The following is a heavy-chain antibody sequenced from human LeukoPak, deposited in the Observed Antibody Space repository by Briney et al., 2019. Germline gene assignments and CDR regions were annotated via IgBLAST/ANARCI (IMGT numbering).Heavy chain of an antibody. CDR2: INHSGSA. D-gene: IGHD4-17*01. CDR3: ARGQGTVTTH. Sequence: PSETLSLTCAVAGGSFSGYYWTLIRQPPGKGLEWIGEINHSGSANYNPSLKSRVTISLDTSKNQFSLNLSSVTAADTAVYYCARGQGTVTTHWGQGTLVTVSS. V-gene: IGHV4-34*01. J-gene: IGHJ4*02. CDR1: GGSFSGYY.